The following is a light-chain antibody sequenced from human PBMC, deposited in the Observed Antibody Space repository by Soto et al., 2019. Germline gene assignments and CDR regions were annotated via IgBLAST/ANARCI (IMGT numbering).Light chain of an antibody. CDR2: GAS. Sequence: EIVMTQSPAALSVSPGERATLSCRASQSVSSNLAWYQQKPGQAPRLLIYGASTRATGIPARFSGSGSGTEFTLTISSLQSEDFAVYYCQQYNNWPRTLG. CDR1: QSVSSN. J-gene: IGKJ1*01. V-gene: IGKV3-15*01. CDR3: QQYNNWPRT.